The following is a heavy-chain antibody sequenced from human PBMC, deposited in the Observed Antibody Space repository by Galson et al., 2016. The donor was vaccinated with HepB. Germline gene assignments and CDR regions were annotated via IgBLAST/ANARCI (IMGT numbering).Heavy chain of an antibody. Sequence: SLRLSCAASGFTFSNYAMTWVRQAPGKGLQWVSTIRGSGGGPYYAASVEGRFTISRDNSRNTLYLQMRDLRAEYTAVFYCVRDPRSRGWELRLSAFDVWGKGTMVTVS. D-gene: IGHD4-23*01. V-gene: IGHV3-23*01. CDR2: IRGSGGGP. CDR1: GFTFSNYA. CDR3: VRDPRSRGWELRLSAFDV. J-gene: IGHJ3*01.